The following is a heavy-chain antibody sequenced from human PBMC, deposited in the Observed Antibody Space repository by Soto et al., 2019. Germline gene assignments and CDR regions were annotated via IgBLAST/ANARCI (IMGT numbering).Heavy chain of an antibody. D-gene: IGHD3-22*01. V-gene: IGHV1-69*13. Sequence: SVKVSCKASGGTFSSYAISWVRQAPGQGLEWMGGIIPIFGTANYAQKFQGRVTITADESTSTAYMELSSLRSEDTAVYYCARAGTGEYYYDSSGVNWFDPWGQGTLVTVSS. CDR2: IIPIFGTA. CDR1: GGTFSSYA. J-gene: IGHJ5*02. CDR3: ARAGTGEYYYDSSGVNWFDP.